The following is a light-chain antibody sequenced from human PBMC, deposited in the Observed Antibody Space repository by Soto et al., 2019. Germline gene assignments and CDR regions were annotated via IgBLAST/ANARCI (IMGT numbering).Light chain of an antibody. J-gene: IGKJ3*01. Sequence: DIQMTQSPSTLSASLGDRVTITCRASQSIGSWLAWYQQKPGKAPKLLIFDGSTLETGVPSRFSGSESDTDFTLTISSLEPEDFALYYCQQRTNWFTFGPGTKVDI. CDR1: QSIGSW. CDR2: DGS. CDR3: QQRTNWFT. V-gene: IGKV1-5*01.